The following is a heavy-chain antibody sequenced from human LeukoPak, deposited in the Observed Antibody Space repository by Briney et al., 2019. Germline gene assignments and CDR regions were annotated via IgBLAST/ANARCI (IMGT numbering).Heavy chain of an antibody. CDR3: ARHDRSGWIDY. CDR2: ISYSGST. CDR1: GGSITSYY. V-gene: IGHV4-59*08. Sequence: PSETLSLTCTVSGGSITSYYWSWIRQPPGKGLEWIGYISYSGSTNYNPSLKSRVTISVDTSKNQFSLKLSSVTAADTAVYYCARHDRSGWIDYWGQGTLVTVSS. J-gene: IGHJ4*02. D-gene: IGHD6-19*01.